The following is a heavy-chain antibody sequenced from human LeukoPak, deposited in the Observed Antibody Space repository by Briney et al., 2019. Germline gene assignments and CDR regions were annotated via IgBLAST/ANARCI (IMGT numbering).Heavy chain of an antibody. V-gene: IGHV3-33*01. J-gene: IGHJ4*02. D-gene: IGHD3-3*01. CDR2: IWYDGSNK. CDR1: GFTFSSYG. CDR3: ARGVPYDSWSGPHYSDY. Sequence: GGSLRLSCAASGFTFSSYGMHWVRQAPGKGLEGVAVIWYDGSNKYYADSVKGRFTISRDNSKNTLYLQMNSLRAEDTAVYYCARGVPYDSWSGPHYSDYWGQGTLVTVSS.